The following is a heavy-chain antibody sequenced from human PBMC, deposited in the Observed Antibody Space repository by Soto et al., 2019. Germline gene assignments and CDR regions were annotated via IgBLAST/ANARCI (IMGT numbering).Heavy chain of an antibody. V-gene: IGHV3-23*01. CDR2: VRGVDTST. Sequence: GGSLRLSCAASGFSFSNYALTWVRQAPGKGLEWVSTVRGVDTSTYYADSVKGRFTISRDNSMNTLFLDMSSLRAEDTAIYYCAKLRSVRTSGSYYFDYWGQGTLVTVSS. J-gene: IGHJ4*02. CDR1: GFSFSNYA. CDR3: AKLRSVRTSGSYYFDY. D-gene: IGHD1-26*01.